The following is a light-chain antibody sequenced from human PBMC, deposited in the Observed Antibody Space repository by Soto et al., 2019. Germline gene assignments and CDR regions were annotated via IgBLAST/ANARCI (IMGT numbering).Light chain of an antibody. Sequence: QSFLTHPASLSGSPGQPITISCTGTSSDIGAYDYVSWFQQHPGKAPKLMISEVNNRPSGVSNRFSGSKSGNTAYLTISGLQVEDEAEYFCFSSTTTSTHVFGTGTKVTVL. CDR1: SSDIGAYDY. J-gene: IGLJ1*01. CDR2: EVN. CDR3: FSSTTTSTHV. V-gene: IGLV2-14*01.